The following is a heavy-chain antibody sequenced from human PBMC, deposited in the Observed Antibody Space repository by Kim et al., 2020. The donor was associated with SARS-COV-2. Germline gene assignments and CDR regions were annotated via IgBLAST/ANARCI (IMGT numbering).Heavy chain of an antibody. J-gene: IGHJ4*02. Sequence: SETLSLTCTVSGGSISSSSYYWGWIRQPPGKGLEWIGSIYYSGSTYYNPSLKSRVTISVDTSKNQFSLKLSSVTAADTAVYYCARSRTILYYFDYWGQGTLVTVSS. CDR3: ARSRTILYYFDY. CDR2: IYYSGST. D-gene: IGHD2-2*01. CDR1: GGSISSSSYY. V-gene: IGHV4-39*01.